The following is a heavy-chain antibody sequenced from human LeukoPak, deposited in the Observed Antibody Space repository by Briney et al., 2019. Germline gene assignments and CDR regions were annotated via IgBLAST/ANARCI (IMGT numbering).Heavy chain of an antibody. Sequence: QPGGSLRLSCAASGFTFSSYAMSWVRQAPGKGLEWVSAISGSGGSTHYADSVKGRFTISRDNSKNTLYLQINSLRAEDTAVYYSAKASWGRTYYHYYMDVWGKGTTATVSS. CDR3: AKASWGRTYYHYYMDV. V-gene: IGHV3-23*01. CDR1: GFTFSSYA. J-gene: IGHJ6*03. CDR2: ISGSGGST. D-gene: IGHD7-27*01.